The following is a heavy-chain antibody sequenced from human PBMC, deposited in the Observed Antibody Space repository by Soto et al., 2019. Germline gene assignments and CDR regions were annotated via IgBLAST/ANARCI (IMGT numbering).Heavy chain of an antibody. J-gene: IGHJ6*02. CDR3: ATHEIGHCISTSCYKGGYYYGMDV. CDR1: GGTFSSYA. D-gene: IGHD2-2*02. CDR2: IIPIFGTA. V-gene: IGHV1-69*12. Sequence: QVQLVQSGAEVKKPGSSVKVSCKASGGTFSSYAISWVRQAPGQGLEWMGGIIPIFGTADYAQKFQGRVTMTEGESRSTAYMERSSLRSEDTAVYYCATHEIGHCISTSCYKGGYYYGMDVWGQGTTVTVSS.